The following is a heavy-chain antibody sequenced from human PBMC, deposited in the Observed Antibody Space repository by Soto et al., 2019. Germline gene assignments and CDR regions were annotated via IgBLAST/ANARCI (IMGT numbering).Heavy chain of an antibody. CDR2: ISSSSSTI. J-gene: IGHJ3*02. CDR3: ARGERGGASDSSGYYYVVSAFDI. Sequence: EVQLVESGGGLVQPGGSLRLSCAASGFTFSSYSMNWVRQAPGKGLEWVSYISSSSSTIYYADSVKGRFTISSDNAKNSLYLHMNSLRDEDTAVYYCARGERGGASDSSGYYYVVSAFDIWGQWTMVTVSS. D-gene: IGHD3-22*01. V-gene: IGHV3-48*02. CDR1: GFTFSSYS.